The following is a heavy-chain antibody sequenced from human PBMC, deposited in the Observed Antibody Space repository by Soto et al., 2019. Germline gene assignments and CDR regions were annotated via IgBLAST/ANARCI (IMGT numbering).Heavy chain of an antibody. D-gene: IGHD3-9*01. CDR3: ARYFDWPNAFDI. V-gene: IGHV4-59*01. CDR1: GGSFGTYY. CDR2: MYYTGNT. J-gene: IGHJ3*02. Sequence: PSETLSPTCTVSGGSFGTYYWSWIRQPPGKGLEWIGYMYYTGNTNYNPSLKSRVTISVDTSKNQYSLKLRSVTAADTAVDFCARYFDWPNAFDIWGQGTMVTVS.